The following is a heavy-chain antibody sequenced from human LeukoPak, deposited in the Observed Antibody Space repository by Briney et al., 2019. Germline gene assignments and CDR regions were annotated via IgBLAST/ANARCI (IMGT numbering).Heavy chain of an antibody. D-gene: IGHD4-11*01. Sequence: GGSLRLSCAASGFTFSSYAMSWVRQAPGKGLEWVSAISGDVRSTFYADSVKGRFTISRDNSKNTLSLQMNSLRGDDTGTYYCVIRVDYSEKYYFDSWGRGTLVTVSS. CDR1: GFTFSSYA. V-gene: IGHV3-23*01. CDR2: ISGDVRST. J-gene: IGHJ4*02. CDR3: VIRVDYSEKYYFDS.